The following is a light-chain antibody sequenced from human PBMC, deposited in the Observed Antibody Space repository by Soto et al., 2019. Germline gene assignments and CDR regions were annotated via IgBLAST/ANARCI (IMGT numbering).Light chain of an antibody. V-gene: IGKV3-20*01. CDR1: QXVSSSY. J-gene: IGKJ3*01. CDR2: GAS. CDR3: QQXVNSPSLT. Sequence: EIVLTQSPGTLSLSPGERXTLXXXASQXVSSSYLAWYQQKPGQAPRLLIYGASSRATGIPDRFSGSGSGTDFTLTISRLEPEDXAVYXCQQXVNSPSLTFGPGTKVEIK.